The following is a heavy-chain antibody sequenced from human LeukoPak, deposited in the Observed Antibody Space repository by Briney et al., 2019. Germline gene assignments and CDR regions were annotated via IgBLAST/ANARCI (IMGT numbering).Heavy chain of an antibody. CDR1: GFTFSSYW. CDR3: ARGGDGSGFDY. D-gene: IGHD3-22*01. J-gene: IGHJ4*02. CDR2: IKEDGSEK. Sequence: GGSLRLSCATSGFTFSSYWMSWVRQAPGKGLEWVANIKEDGSEKYYVDSVKGRFTIFRDNAKKSLYLQMNSLRAEDAALYYCARGGDGSGFDYWRQGSLITVSS. V-gene: IGHV3-7*01.